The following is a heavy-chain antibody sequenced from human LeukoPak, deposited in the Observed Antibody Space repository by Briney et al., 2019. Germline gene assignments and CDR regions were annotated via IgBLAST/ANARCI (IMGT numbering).Heavy chain of an antibody. J-gene: IGHJ6*03. D-gene: IGHD6-13*01. CDR3: ARVKQQLGTHLYYMDV. Sequence: TPSETLSLTCTVSGGSISSYYWSWIRQPPGKGLEWIGYIYYSGSTNYNPSLKSRVTISVDTSKNQFSLKLSSVTAADTAVYYCARVKQQLGTHLYYMDVWGKGTTVTVSS. V-gene: IGHV4-59*01. CDR1: GGSISSYY. CDR2: IYYSGST.